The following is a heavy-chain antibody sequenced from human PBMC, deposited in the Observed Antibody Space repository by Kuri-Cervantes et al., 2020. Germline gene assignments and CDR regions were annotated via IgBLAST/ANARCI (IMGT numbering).Heavy chain of an antibody. CDR2: IKQDGSEK. Sequence: GGSLRLSCAASGFTFSSYWMSWVRQAPGKGLEWVANIKQDGSEKYYVDSVKGRFTISRDNAKNSLYLQMNSLRDEDTAVYYCARDIQEVVVAATYYFDYWGQGTLVTVSS. CDR1: GFTFSSYW. J-gene: IGHJ4*02. V-gene: IGHV3-7*01. CDR3: ARDIQEVVVAATYYFDY. D-gene: IGHD2-15*01.